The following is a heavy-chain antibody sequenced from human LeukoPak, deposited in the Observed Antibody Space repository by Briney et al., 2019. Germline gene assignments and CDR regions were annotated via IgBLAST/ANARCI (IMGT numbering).Heavy chain of an antibody. CDR3: ARGYSSSGCYFDS. D-gene: IGHD6-6*01. CDR1: GDSISSYY. Sequence: SETLSLTCIVSGDSISSYYWSRIRQPPGKELEWIGYIYYSGSTNYNSSLKSRVTISVDTSKNQFSLNLTSVTAADTAVYYCARGYSSSGCYFDSWGQGALVTVSS. J-gene: IGHJ4*02. CDR2: IYYSGST. V-gene: IGHV4-59*01.